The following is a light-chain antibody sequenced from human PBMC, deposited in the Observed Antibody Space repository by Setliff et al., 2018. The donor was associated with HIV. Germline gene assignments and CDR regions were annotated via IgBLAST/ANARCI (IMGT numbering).Light chain of an antibody. V-gene: IGLV2-14*03. CDR2: DVS. J-gene: IGLJ2*01. Sequence: QSVLTQPASVSGSPGQSITISCTGTSSDVGGYNYVSWYQQHPGKAPKLMIYDVSNRPSGVSNRFSGSKSGNTASLTISGLQAEDEADYYCSSYTSSSTVVFGGWTKVTVL. CDR1: SSDVGGYNY. CDR3: SSYTSSSTVV.